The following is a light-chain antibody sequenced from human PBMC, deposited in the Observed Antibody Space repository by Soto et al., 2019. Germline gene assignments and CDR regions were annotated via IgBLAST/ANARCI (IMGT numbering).Light chain of an antibody. CDR3: AAWDDRLNGYV. V-gene: IGLV1-44*01. CDR2: SND. Sequence: QSVLTQPPSASGTPGQRVTISCSASSSNIESNTVTWYQQLPGTAPKLVIYSNDHRPSGVPHRFSGSTSGTSASLAIRGLQSEDEGDYYCAAWDDRLNGYVFGGGTKVTVL. J-gene: IGLJ1*01. CDR1: SSNIESNT.